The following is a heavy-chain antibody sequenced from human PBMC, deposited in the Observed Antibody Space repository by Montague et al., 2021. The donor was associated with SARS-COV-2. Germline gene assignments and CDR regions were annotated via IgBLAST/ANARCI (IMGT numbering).Heavy chain of an antibody. CDR2: IHHGGST. D-gene: IGHD3-10*01. CDR1: GGSLSTYS. J-gene: IGHJ6*03. V-gene: IGHV4-34*01. Sequence: SETLSLTCAVHGGSLSTYSWNWIRQHPGKGLEWIGEIHHGGSTNYNPSLKSRVTISADTSKNQFSLKLTSVAAADTAVYYCARLGDGVVPSPILGVGPYYSYYYMDVWGKGTTDTVSS. CDR3: ARLGDGVVPSPILGVGPYYSYYYMDV.